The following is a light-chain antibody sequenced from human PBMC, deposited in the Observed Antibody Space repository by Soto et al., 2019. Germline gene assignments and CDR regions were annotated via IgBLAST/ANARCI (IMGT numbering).Light chain of an antibody. Sequence: DVLMTQFPSTLSASVGDRVTITCRASQSINIWVAWYQQRPGKAPKLLIYDASSLERGVPSRFSGSGSGTEFTLTISSLQPDDFETYYCHQYNSYSPWTFGQGTKVDIK. CDR1: QSINIW. CDR3: HQYNSYSPWT. V-gene: IGKV1-5*01. J-gene: IGKJ1*01. CDR2: DAS.